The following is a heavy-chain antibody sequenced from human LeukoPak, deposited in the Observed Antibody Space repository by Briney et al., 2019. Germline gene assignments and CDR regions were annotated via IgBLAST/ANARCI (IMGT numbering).Heavy chain of an antibody. J-gene: IGHJ3*02. CDR1: GGSISSYY. V-gene: IGHV4-59*08. Sequence: ASETLSLTCSVSGGSISSYYWSWIRQPPGKGLEYIGYSYYGGSTDYNPSLKSRVTISVDTSNQFSLMLTSVTAADTAVYYCARQSIAARRAFDIWGQGTMVTVSS. D-gene: IGHD6-6*01. CDR3: ARQSIAARRAFDI. CDR2: SYYGGST.